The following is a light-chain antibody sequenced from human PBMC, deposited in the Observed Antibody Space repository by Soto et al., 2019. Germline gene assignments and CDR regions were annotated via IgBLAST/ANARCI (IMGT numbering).Light chain of an antibody. Sequence: DIQMTQSPSSLSASVGNRVMITCRASQDISNYLAWYQQKPGKVPKLLIYGASTLQSGVPSRFSGSGSGTDFTLTISSLQPEDVATYYCQKHNSAPLFGGGTKVEIK. CDR3: QKHNSAPL. J-gene: IGKJ4*01. CDR2: GAS. V-gene: IGKV1-27*01. CDR1: QDISNY.